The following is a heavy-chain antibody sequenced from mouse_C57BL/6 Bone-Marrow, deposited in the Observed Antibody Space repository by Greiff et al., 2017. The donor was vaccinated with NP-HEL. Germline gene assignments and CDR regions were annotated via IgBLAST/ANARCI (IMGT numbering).Heavy chain of an antibody. J-gene: IGHJ4*01. CDR3: ARLPHYYETMDY. CDR1: GFTFTDYY. D-gene: IGHD1-2*01. V-gene: IGHV7-3*01. CDR2: IRNKANGYTT. Sequence: EVQVVESGGGLVQPGGSLSLSCAASGFTFTDYYMSWVRQPPGKALEWLGFIRNKANGYTTEYSASVKGRFTISRDNSQSILYLQMNALRAEDSATYYCARLPHYYETMDYWGQGTSVTVSS.